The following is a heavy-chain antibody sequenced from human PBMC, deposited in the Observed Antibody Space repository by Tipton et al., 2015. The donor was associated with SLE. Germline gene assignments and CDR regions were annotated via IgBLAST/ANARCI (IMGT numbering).Heavy chain of an antibody. CDR2: IYYSGST. D-gene: IGHD3-22*01. CDR1: GGSISSYY. V-gene: IGHV4-59*01. J-gene: IGHJ4*02. Sequence: TLSLTCTVSGGSISSYYWSWIRQPPGKGLEWIGYIYYSGSTNYNPSLKSRVTISVDTSKNQFSLKLSSMTAADTAVYYCASYDSSGSFDYWGQGTLVTVSS. CDR3: ASYDSSGSFDY.